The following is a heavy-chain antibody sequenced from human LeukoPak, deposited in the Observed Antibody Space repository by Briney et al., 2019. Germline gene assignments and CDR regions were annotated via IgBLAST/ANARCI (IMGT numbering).Heavy chain of an antibody. CDR1: GYTFTSYG. J-gene: IGHJ6*02. CDR2: ISACNGNT. Sequence: ASVKVSCTASGYTFTSYGSSWVRQAPGQGLEWMGWISACNGNTNYAQKLQGRVTMTTDTSTSTAYMELRSLRSDDTAVYYCARDGVKIGSYYYGMDVWGQGTPVTVSS. V-gene: IGHV1-18*01. D-gene: IGHD3-3*01. CDR3: ARDGVKIGSYYYGMDV.